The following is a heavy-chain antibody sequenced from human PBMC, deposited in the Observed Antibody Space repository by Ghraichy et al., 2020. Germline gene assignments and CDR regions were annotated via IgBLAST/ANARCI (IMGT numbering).Heavy chain of an antibody. Sequence: GESLNISCAASGFRFDDYAMHWVRQFPGKGLEWVALINGDSSKTYYSAAVRGRFTISRDNNNKSLYLQMSSLRREDSALYYCANEWVITYSSYYFDGMDIWGQGTTVTVSS. V-gene: IGHV3-43*02. D-gene: IGHD2-21*01. J-gene: IGHJ6*02. CDR1: GFRFDDYA. CDR3: ANEWVITYSSYYFDGMDI. CDR2: INGDSSKT.